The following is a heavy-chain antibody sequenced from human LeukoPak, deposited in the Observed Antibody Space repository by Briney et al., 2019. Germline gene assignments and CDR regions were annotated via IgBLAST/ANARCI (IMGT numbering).Heavy chain of an antibody. D-gene: IGHD5-24*01. CDR2: INHSGST. CDR1: GGSFSGYY. J-gene: IGHJ3*02. Sequence: SETLSLTCAVYGGSFSGYYWSWIRQPPGKGLEWIGEINHSGSTNYNPSLKSRVTISVDTSKNQFSLKLSSVTAADTSVYSCARQERRDGYPKGAFDIWGQGTMVTVSA. V-gene: IGHV4-34*01. CDR3: ARQERRDGYPKGAFDI.